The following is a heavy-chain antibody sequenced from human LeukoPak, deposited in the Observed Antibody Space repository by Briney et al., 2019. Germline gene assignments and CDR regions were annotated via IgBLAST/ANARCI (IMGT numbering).Heavy chain of an antibody. J-gene: IGHJ3*02. V-gene: IGHV3-11*01. D-gene: IGHD2-15*01. CDR2: ISSSGSTI. Sequence: PGGSLRLSCAASGFTFSDYYMSWIRQAPGKGLEWVSYISSSGSTIYYADSVKGRFTISRDNAKNSLYLQMNSLRAEDTAVYYCARARTGVAAMADDAFDIWGQGTMVTVSS. CDR1: GFTFSDYY. CDR3: ARARTGVAAMADDAFDI.